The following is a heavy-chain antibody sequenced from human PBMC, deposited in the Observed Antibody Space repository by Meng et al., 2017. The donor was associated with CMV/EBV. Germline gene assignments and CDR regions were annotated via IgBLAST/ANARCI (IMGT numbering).Heavy chain of an antibody. CDR1: FTSYD. D-gene: IGHD6-13*01. Sequence: FTSYDINWVRQATGQGLEWMGWMNPNSGNTGYAQKFQGRVTMTRNTSISTAYMELGSLRSEDTAVYYCARATGYSSSWSRMGQGDYWGQGTLVTVSS. CDR3: ARATGYSSSWSRMGQGDY. V-gene: IGHV1-8*01. J-gene: IGHJ4*02. CDR2: MNPNSGNT.